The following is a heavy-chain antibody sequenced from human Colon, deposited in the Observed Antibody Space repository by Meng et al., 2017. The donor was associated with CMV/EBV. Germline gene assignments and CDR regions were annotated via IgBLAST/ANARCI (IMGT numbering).Heavy chain of an antibody. CDR3: ARRRASSPSFGMDV. Sequence: GESLKISCKAAGYTFSSYWIAWVRQMPGKGLEWMGIIYPGDSDLMYSPSVQGRVTISADKSISTAYLQWTSLQASDTATYYCARRRASSPSFGMDVWGQGTTVTVSS. CDR1: GYTFSSYW. D-gene: IGHD6-13*01. CDR2: IYPGDSDL. V-gene: IGHV5-51*01. J-gene: IGHJ6*02.